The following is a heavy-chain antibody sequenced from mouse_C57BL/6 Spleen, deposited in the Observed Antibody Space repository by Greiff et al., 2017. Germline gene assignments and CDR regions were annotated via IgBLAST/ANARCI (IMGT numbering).Heavy chain of an antibody. CDR1: GYTFTDYY. CDR3: ARRGSNYAYAMDY. CDR2: INPNNGGT. Sequence: EVQLQQSGPELVKPGASVKISCKASGYTFTDYYMNWVKQSHGKSLEWIGDINPNNGGTSYNQKFKGKATLTVDKSSSTAYMELRSLTSEDSAVYYCARRGSNYAYAMDYWGQGTSVTVSS. J-gene: IGHJ4*01. D-gene: IGHD2-5*01. V-gene: IGHV1-26*01.